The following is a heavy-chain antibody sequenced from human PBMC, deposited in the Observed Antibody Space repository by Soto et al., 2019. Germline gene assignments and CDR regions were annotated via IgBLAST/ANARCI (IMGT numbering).Heavy chain of an antibody. J-gene: IGHJ4*02. CDR1: GYTLTDLS. Sequence: ASVKVSCKVSGYTLTDLSMHWVRQAPGKGLEWMGGFDPEDGETIYAQKFQGRATMTEDTSTDTAYMELSSLRSEDTAVYYCATAGYSSFDYWGQGTLVTVSS. D-gene: IGHD6-19*01. V-gene: IGHV1-24*01. CDR2: FDPEDGET. CDR3: ATAGYSSFDY.